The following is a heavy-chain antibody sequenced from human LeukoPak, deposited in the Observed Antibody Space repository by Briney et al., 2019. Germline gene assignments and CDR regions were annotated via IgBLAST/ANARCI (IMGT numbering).Heavy chain of an antibody. Sequence: GGSLRLSCAASGFTFSSYAMDWVRQAPGKGLEWVSVISGSGDTTYYSDSVKGRFIISRDNSRNTLYLQMSSLRVDDTAVYYCAKAGIAVPATPEYCGQGTQVTVSS. CDR2: ISGSGDTT. J-gene: IGHJ4*02. D-gene: IGHD6-19*01. V-gene: IGHV3-23*01. CDR3: AKAGIAVPATPEY. CDR1: GFTFSSYA.